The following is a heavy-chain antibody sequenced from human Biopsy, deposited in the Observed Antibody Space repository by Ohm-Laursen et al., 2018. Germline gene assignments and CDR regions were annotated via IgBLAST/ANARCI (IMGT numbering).Heavy chain of an antibody. CDR3: ARSGQWARYYFDY. J-gene: IGHJ4*01. CDR2: INHRGYT. V-gene: IGHV4-34*01. Sequence: SETLSLTCAVSGGSTSGYYWSWIRQPPGKGLEWIGEINHRGYTDYNASLKGRVSISVDTSKNQLSLNLTSVTAADTAVFYCARSGQWARYYFDYWGHGTLVTVSP. D-gene: IGHD6-19*01. CDR1: GGSTSGYY.